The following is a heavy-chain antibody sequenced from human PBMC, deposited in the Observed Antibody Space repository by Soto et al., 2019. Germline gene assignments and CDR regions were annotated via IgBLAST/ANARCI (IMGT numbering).Heavy chain of an antibody. D-gene: IGHD1-1*01. Sequence: QITLKESGPTLVKPTQTLTLTCTFSGFSLSTSGVGVGWIRQPPGKALEWLALIYWDDDKRYSPSLKSRLTTTKNTPKNQVVLTMTNMDPVDTATYYCAHSPVQLERLGDNWFDPWGQGTLVTVSS. J-gene: IGHJ5*02. V-gene: IGHV2-5*02. CDR3: AHSPVQLERLGDNWFDP. CDR1: GFSLSTSGVG. CDR2: IYWDDDK.